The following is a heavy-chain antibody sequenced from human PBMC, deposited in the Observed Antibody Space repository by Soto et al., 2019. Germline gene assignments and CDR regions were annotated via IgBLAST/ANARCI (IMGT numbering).Heavy chain of an antibody. CDR1: GGSISSGRYY. CDR2: IYYSGST. V-gene: IGHV4-31*03. D-gene: IGHD3-10*01. J-gene: IGHJ4*02. Sequence: QVQLQESGPGLVKPSQTLSLTCTVSGGSISSGRYYWSWIRQHPGKSLEWIGYIYYSGSTCYNPSLKSRVTISVDSSKNQFSLKLSSVTAADTAVYYCATYGSGTYKPTTFDYWGQGTLVTVSS. CDR3: ATYGSGTYKPTTFDY.